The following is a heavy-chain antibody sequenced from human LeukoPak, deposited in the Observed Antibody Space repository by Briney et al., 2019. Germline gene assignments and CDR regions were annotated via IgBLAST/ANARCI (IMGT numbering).Heavy chain of an antibody. CDR1: GYTFTGYY. V-gene: IGHV1-2*06. J-gene: IGHJ4*02. D-gene: IGHD3-22*01. Sequence: ASVKVSCKASGYTFTGYYMHWVRQAPGQGLEWMGRINPNSGGTNYAQKFQGRVTMTRDTSISTAYMELSRLRSDDTAVYYCARGRNPDYYDSSGYYSYWGQGTLVTVSS. CDR2: INPNSGGT. CDR3: ARGRNPDYYDSSGYYSY.